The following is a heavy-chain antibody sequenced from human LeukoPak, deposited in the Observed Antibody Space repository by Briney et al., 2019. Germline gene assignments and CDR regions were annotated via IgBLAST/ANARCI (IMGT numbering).Heavy chain of an antibody. CDR3: ARERFYGMDV. J-gene: IGHJ6*02. D-gene: IGHD4-17*01. V-gene: IGHV3-30-3*01. Sequence: GKSLRLSCAASGFTFSSYAMHWVRQSPGQGQEWVAVISYDGSNKYYADSVKGRFTISRDNSKNTLYLQMNSLRAEDTAVYYCARERFYGMDVWGQGTTVTVSS. CDR2: ISYDGSNK. CDR1: GFTFSSYA.